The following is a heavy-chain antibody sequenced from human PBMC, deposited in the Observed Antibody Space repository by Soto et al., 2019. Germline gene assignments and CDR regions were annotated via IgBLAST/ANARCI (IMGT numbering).Heavy chain of an antibody. Sequence: GGSLRLSCAASGFTFSSYSMNWVRQAPGKGLEWVSSISSSSSYIYYADSVKGRFTISRDNAKNSPYLQMNSLRAEDTAVYYCARDLTYYDFWSGYSGYYYYGMDVWGQGTTVTVSS. V-gene: IGHV3-21*01. J-gene: IGHJ6*02. CDR1: GFTFSSYS. CDR3: ARDLTYYDFWSGYSGYYYYGMDV. CDR2: ISSSSSYI. D-gene: IGHD3-3*01.